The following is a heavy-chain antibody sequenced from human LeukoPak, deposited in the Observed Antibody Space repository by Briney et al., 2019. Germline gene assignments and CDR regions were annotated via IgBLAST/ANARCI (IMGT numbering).Heavy chain of an antibody. Sequence: PGGSLGLPCAASGFTFSSFWMHWVRQAPGKGLVWVSRISADGSSTIYADPVKGRFTISRDNAENTVYLQMNSLRVEDTAVYYCARYGYDSGRGFDPWGQGILVTVST. D-gene: IGHD3-10*01. J-gene: IGHJ5*02. CDR3: ARYGYDSGRGFDP. CDR1: GFTFSSFW. V-gene: IGHV3-74*01. CDR2: ISADGSST.